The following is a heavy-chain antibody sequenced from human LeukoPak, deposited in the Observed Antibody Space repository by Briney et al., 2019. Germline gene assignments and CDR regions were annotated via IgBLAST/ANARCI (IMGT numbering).Heavy chain of an antibody. D-gene: IGHD2-21*02. Sequence: PGGSLRLSCAASGFTFSDYYMSWIRQAPGKGLEWVSYISSSGSTIYYADSVKGRFTISRDNAKNSLYLQMNSLRAEDTAVYYCARDRGVVTVIGYYYYGMDVWGQGTTVTVSS. CDR3: ARDRGVVTVIGYYYYGMDV. CDR1: GFTFSDYY. J-gene: IGHJ6*02. V-gene: IGHV3-11*01. CDR2: ISSSGSTI.